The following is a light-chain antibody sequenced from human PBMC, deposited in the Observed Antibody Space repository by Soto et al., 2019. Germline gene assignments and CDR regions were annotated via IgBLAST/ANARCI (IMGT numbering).Light chain of an antibody. J-gene: IGLJ2*01. CDR3: QTWGTGIVV. CDR2: LNSDGSH. CDR1: SGHSSHA. V-gene: IGLV4-69*01. Sequence: QTVVTQSPSASASLGASVKLTCTLSSGHSSHAIAWHQQQPEKGPRYLMKLNSDGSHSKGDGIPDRFSGSSSGAERYLTISSLQSEDEADYYCQTWGTGIVVFGGGTKVTVL.